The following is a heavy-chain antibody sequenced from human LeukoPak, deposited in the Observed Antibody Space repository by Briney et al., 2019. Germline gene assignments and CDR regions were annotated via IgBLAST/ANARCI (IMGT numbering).Heavy chain of an antibody. J-gene: IGHJ6*02. V-gene: IGHV5-51*01. CDR3: ARHSPLGLRYFVPGYYYYSGMDV. CDR1: GYSFTSYW. CDR2: IYPGDSDT. Sequence: GESLKISCKGSGYSFTSYWIGWVRQMPGKGLEWMGIIYPGDSDTRYSPSFQGQVTISADKSISTAYLQWSSLKASDTAMYYCARHSPLGLRYFVPGYYYYSGMDVWGQGTTVTVS. D-gene: IGHD3-9*01.